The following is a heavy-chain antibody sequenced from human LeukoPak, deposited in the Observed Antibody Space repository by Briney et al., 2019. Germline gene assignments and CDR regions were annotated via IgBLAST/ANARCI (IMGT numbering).Heavy chain of an antibody. V-gene: IGHV4-4*02. J-gene: IGHJ4*02. CDR3: ARSAGWWSLDY. Sequence: PSETLSLTCAVSGDSISSRNWWNWVRQSPGKGLDWVGEISHGGITKYNPSLKNRVTISKDNSRNEFSLKLNSVTAADTAVCFCARSAGWWSLDYWGQGALVTVSA. D-gene: IGHD2-8*02. CDR1: GDSISSRNW. CDR2: ISHGGIT.